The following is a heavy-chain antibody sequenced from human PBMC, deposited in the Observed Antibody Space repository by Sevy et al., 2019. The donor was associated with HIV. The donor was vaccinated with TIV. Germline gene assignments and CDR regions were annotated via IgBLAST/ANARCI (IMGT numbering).Heavy chain of an antibody. CDR3: ARGENDDEFFQY. CDR1: GFIFSNFA. Sequence: GGSLRLSCTVSGFIFSNFAMHWVRQAPGKGLEWVAVTSYDGSHKYYADSVKGRFTVSRDNSRNILSLEMNSLRRDDTAVYYCARGENDDEFFQYWGQDTLVTVSS. V-gene: IGHV3-30*04. CDR2: TSYDGSHK. D-gene: IGHD1-26*01. J-gene: IGHJ1*01.